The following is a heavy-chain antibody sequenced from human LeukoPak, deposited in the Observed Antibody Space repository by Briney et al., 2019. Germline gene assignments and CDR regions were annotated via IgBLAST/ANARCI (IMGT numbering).Heavy chain of an antibody. CDR1: GYSISSGYY. Sequence: SETLSLTCTVSGYSISSGYYWGWIRQPPGKGLEWIGSIYHSGSTYYNPSLKSRVTISVDTSKNQFSLKLSSVTAADTAVYYCARDLEGATPYNWFDPWGRGTLVTVSS. D-gene: IGHD1-26*01. CDR2: IYHSGST. CDR3: ARDLEGATPYNWFDP. V-gene: IGHV4-38-2*02. J-gene: IGHJ5*02.